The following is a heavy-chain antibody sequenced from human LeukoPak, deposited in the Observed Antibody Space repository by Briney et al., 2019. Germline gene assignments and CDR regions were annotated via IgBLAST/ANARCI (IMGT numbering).Heavy chain of an antibody. CDR3: ARDAMTTVVTPPEY. V-gene: IGHV3-30*02. J-gene: IGHJ4*02. D-gene: IGHD4-23*01. CDR1: GFTFSSYG. Sequence: GGSLRLSCAASGFTFSSYGMHWVRQAPGKGLEWVAFIRYDGSNKYYADSVKGRFTISRDNSKNTLYLQMNSLRAEDTAVYYCARDAMTTVVTPPEYWGQGTLVTVSS. CDR2: IRYDGSNK.